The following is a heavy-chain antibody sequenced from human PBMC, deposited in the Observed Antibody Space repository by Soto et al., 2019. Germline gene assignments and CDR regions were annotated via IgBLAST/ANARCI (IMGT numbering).Heavy chain of an antibody. Sequence: QITLKESGPSLVKPTETLTLTCTFSGFSLSSSGVGVAWIRQPPGKPLEWLALIYWDDDKYTSPSLKSRLTNTNDTSKNQVVLLMTNMDPVDTATYFCVSLLTGGRFDSWGQGTLVTVSS. CDR1: GFSLSSSGVG. CDR2: IYWDDDK. D-gene: IGHD3-16*01. CDR3: VSLLTGGRFDS. J-gene: IGHJ4*02. V-gene: IGHV2-5*02.